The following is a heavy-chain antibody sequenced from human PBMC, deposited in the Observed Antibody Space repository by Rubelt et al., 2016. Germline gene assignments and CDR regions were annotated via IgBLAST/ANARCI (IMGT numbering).Heavy chain of an antibody. D-gene: IGHD3-9*01. Sequence: QVKLQESGPGLVKPSETLSLTCTVSGGSISDYHWSWIRQPPGKGLEWIGYVHYTGSTNYNPSLESPVVISVDTSKNQFSLRLSSVTAADTAMYYCARVGYFGRGANYWGQGTLVTVSS. CDR1: GGSISDYH. CDR3: ARVGYFGRGANY. CDR2: VHYTGST. J-gene: IGHJ4*02. V-gene: IGHV4-59*12.